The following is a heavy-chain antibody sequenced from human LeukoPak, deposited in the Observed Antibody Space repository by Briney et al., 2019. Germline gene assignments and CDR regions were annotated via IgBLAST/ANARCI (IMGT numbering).Heavy chain of an antibody. D-gene: IGHD5-24*01. CDR2: IHDSGST. V-gene: IGHV4-59*08. J-gene: IGHJ4*02. Sequence: SSETLPLTCTVSCGSISNYYWSWIRQSPEKGLEWIGYIHDSGSTNYNPSLKSRVTISVDTSKNQFSLKLSSVTAADTAVYYCARLDAAAGRYLQFFYWGQGTLVTVSS. CDR1: CGSISNYY. CDR3: ARLDAAAGRYLQFFY.